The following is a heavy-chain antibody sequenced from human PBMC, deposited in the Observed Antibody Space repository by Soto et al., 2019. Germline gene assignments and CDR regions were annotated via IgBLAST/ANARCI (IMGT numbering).Heavy chain of an antibody. J-gene: IGHJ6*02. CDR2: IIPIFGTA. D-gene: IGHD6-19*01. V-gene: IGHV1-69*13. Sequence: SVKVSCKASGGTFSSYAIRWVRQAPGQGLEWMGGIIPIFGTANYAQKFQGRVTITADESTSTAYMELSSLRSEDTAVYYCARGGRSLSIAVAGTYYYYGMDVWGQGTTVTVSS. CDR3: ARGGRSLSIAVAGTYYYYGMDV. CDR1: GGTFSSYA.